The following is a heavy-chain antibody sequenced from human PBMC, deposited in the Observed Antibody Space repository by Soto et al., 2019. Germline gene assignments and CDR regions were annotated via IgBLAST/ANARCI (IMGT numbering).Heavy chain of an antibody. D-gene: IGHD6-19*01. V-gene: IGHV1-8*01. CDR1: GYTFTSYD. CDR3: ARGDIAVAGPDY. Sequence: ASVKVSCKASGYTFTSYDINWVRQATGQGLEWMGWMNPNSGNTGYAQKFQGRVTMTRNTSISTAYMELSSLRSEDTAVHYCARGDIAVAGPDYWGQGTLVTVSS. CDR2: MNPNSGNT. J-gene: IGHJ4*02.